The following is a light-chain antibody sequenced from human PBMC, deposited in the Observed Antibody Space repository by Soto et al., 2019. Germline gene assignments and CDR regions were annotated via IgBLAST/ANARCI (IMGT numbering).Light chain of an antibody. CDR2: AAS. Sequence: GDRVTMTCRASQSISSYLNWYQQKPGKAPKLLIYAASSLQSGVPSRFSGSGSGTDVTLTISSLQKEDGATYYCQQRYSTTPTFGQGTKVDIK. J-gene: IGKJ1*01. V-gene: IGKV1-39*01. CDR1: QSISSY. CDR3: QQRYSTTPT.